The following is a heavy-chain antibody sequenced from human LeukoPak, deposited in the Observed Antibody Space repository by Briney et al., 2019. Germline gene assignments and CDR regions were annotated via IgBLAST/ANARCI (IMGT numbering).Heavy chain of an antibody. J-gene: IGHJ3*02. CDR1: GITFSSYW. D-gene: IGHD6-13*01. Sequence: PGGSLRLSCAASGITFSSYWMDLVRQAPGKGLVWVSRINVDGSSTSYADSVKGRFTLSRDNAKNTLYLQMNSLRAEDTAVYYCARDFIAAAGIDAFDIWGQGTMVTVSS. CDR2: INVDGSST. CDR3: ARDFIAAAGIDAFDI. V-gene: IGHV3-74*01.